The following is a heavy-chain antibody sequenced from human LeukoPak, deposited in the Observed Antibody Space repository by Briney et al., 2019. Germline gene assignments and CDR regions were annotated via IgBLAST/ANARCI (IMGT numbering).Heavy chain of an antibody. J-gene: IGHJ3*01. Sequence: GESLKISCKGSGYSFTSYWIGWVRQMPGKGLEWMGIIYPGDSDTRYSPSFQGQVTNSADKSITSAYLQWSSLKASDSAMYYCAREGPGFFDFWGQGTMVSVSS. V-gene: IGHV5-51*01. CDR2: IYPGDSDT. CDR1: GYSFTSYW. CDR3: AREGPGFFDF.